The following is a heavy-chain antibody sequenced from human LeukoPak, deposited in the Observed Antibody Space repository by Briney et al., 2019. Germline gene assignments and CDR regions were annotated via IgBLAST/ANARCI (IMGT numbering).Heavy chain of an antibody. CDR1: DYSISSGYY. D-gene: IGHD6-13*01. Sequence: PSETLSLTCAVSDYSISSGYYWGWIRQSPGKGLEWIGSIYHSGSTYYNPSLKSRVTISVDTSKNEFSLKLSSVTAADTAVYYCATGYSSTWYYFDYWGQGTLVTVSS. V-gene: IGHV4-38-2*01. CDR3: ATGYSSTWYYFDY. CDR2: IYHSGST. J-gene: IGHJ4*02.